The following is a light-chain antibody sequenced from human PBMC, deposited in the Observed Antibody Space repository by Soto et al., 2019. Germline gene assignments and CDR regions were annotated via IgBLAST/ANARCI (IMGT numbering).Light chain of an antibody. CDR1: QSISRY. CDR3: QQRGNWPS. Sequence: EIALTQSPATLSLSPGERATLSCRASQSISRYLAWYQQKPGQAPRLLIYDASNRATGIPARFSGSGSGTDFTLTIRSLEPEDFAVYYCQQRGNWPSFGGGTKVELK. CDR2: DAS. J-gene: IGKJ4*01. V-gene: IGKV3-11*01.